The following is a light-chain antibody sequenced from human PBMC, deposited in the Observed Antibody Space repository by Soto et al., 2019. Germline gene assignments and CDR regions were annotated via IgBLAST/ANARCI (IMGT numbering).Light chain of an antibody. Sequence: QSALTQPASVSGSPGQSITISCSGTSSDIGAYDLVSWYQQHPGRAPKLMIYEDSKRPSGVSNRFSGSKSDNTASLTISGLQAEDEADYYCCSYANTTTVFGGGTKVTVL. CDR3: CSYANTTTV. J-gene: IGLJ3*02. V-gene: IGLV2-23*01. CDR1: SSDIGAYDL. CDR2: EDS.